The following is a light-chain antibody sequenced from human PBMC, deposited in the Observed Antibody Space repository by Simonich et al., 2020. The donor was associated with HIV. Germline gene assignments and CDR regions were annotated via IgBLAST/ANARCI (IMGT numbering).Light chain of an antibody. CDR2: DVR. V-gene: IGLV2-11*01. Sequence: QSALTQPRSVSGSPGQSVTISCTGTSSDVGDYNFVSWHQKHPVKAPKLMIYDVRKRPSGVPDRFSGSKSGNTASLTVSGLQAEDEADYYCSSYAGSNNYVFGTGTKVTVL. J-gene: IGLJ1*01. CDR3: SSYAGSNNYV. CDR1: SSDVGDYNF.